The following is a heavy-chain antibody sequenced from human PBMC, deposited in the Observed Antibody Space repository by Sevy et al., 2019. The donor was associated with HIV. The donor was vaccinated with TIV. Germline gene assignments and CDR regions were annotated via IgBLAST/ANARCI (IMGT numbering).Heavy chain of an antibody. CDR2: IKSKTDGGTT. J-gene: IGHJ4*02. Sequence: GGSLRLSCAASGFTFSNAWMNWVRQAPGKGLEWVGRIKSKTDGGTTDHAAPVKGRFTISRDDSKNTLYLQMSSLKTEDTAVYYCTTDGGGYNYGYSFDYWGQGTLVTVSS. CDR1: GFTFSNAW. D-gene: IGHD5-18*01. V-gene: IGHV3-15*07. CDR3: TTDGGGYNYGYSFDY.